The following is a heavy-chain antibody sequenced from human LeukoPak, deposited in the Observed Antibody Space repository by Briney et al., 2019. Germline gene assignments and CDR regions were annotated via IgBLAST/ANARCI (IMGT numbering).Heavy chain of an antibody. CDR3: ARGGTTDSDNWFDT. CDR2: IYPGDSDT. J-gene: IGHJ5*02. V-gene: IGHV5-51*01. Sequence: KPGESLKISCKGSGYSLTNYWIGWVRQMPGKGLEWMGIIYPGDSDTRYSPSFQGKVTISADKSISTAYLQWSTLKASDTAIYYCARGGTTDSDNWFDTWGQGTLVTVSS. CDR1: GYSLTNYW. D-gene: IGHD4-11*01.